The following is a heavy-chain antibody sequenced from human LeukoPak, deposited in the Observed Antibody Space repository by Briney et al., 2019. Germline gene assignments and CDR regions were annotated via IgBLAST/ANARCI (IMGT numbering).Heavy chain of an antibody. CDR1: GFTFRSYG. Sequence: GSLRPSCAALGFTFRSYGMHWVRQAPGKGLGWVAVISYDGSNKYYADSVKGRFTISRDNSKNTLYLQMNSLRAEDTAVYYCAKPEYYYDSSGYQKYYFDYWGQGTLVTVSS. CDR2: ISYDGSNK. D-gene: IGHD3-22*01. J-gene: IGHJ4*02. CDR3: AKPEYYYDSSGYQKYYFDY. V-gene: IGHV3-30*18.